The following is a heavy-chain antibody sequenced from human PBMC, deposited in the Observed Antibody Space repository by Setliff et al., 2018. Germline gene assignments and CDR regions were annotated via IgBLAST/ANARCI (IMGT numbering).Heavy chain of an antibody. V-gene: IGHV4-39*07. Sequence: PSETLSLTCTVSGGSISTNSYYWGWIRQPPGKGLEWIGSMYFSGSTYYNPSLKSRVTISLDTSKNQFSLNLPSVTAADTAVYYCARASSGWYSAYYYYMDVWGKGTTVTVSS. CDR3: ARASSGWYSAYYYYMDV. CDR1: GGSISTNSYY. J-gene: IGHJ6*03. D-gene: IGHD6-19*01. CDR2: MYFSGST.